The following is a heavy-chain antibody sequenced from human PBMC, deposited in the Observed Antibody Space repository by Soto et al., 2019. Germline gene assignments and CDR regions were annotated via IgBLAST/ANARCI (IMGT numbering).Heavy chain of an antibody. CDR3: AIDIVLAPFFFGCYGMDV. V-gene: IGHV4-30-4*01. Sequence: QVQLQESGPGLVKPSQTLSLTCTVSGDSISSGDYYWSWIRQPPGKGLEWIGYIYYRGRTYYNPSPKRRVTISGHTSTNQSSLQLSSVTAADTAVYYCAIDIVLAPFFFGCYGMDVWGQGNRVNVS. CDR2: IYYRGRT. J-gene: IGHJ6*02. D-gene: IGHD2-2*01. CDR1: GDSISSGDYY.